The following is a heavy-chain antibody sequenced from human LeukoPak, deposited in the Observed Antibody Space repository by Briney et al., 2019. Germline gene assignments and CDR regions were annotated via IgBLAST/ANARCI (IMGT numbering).Heavy chain of an antibody. Sequence: ASVKVSCKASGATFSSYAISWVRQAPGQGLEWMGGIIPIFGTANYAQKFQGRVTITADESTSTAYMELSSLRSEDTAVYYCAREAGYPYYFDYWGQGTLVTVSS. D-gene: IGHD5-18*01. CDR2: IIPIFGTA. CDR1: GATFSSYA. V-gene: IGHV1-69*13. CDR3: AREAGYPYYFDY. J-gene: IGHJ4*02.